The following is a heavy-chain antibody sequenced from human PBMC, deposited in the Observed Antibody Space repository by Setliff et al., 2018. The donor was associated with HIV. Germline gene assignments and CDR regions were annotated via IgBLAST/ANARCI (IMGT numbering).Heavy chain of an antibody. Sequence: LTCTVSGGSISSDYYFWGWIRQPPGKGLEWIGTIYYSGSTYFNPSLKSRLTISVDTSKNQFSLKLSSVTAADTAVYYCARTKDCSSSSCPGTHHYYYMDVWGEGTTVTVSS. CDR2: IYYSGST. J-gene: IGHJ6*03. D-gene: IGHD2-2*01. CDR1: GGSISSDYYF. V-gene: IGHV4-39*01. CDR3: ARTKDCSSSSCPGTHHYYYMDV.